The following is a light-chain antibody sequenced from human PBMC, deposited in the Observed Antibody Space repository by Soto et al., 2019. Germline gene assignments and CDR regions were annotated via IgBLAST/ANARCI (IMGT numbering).Light chain of an antibody. V-gene: IGKV4-1*01. CDR3: QQYYTTPLT. J-gene: IGKJ2*01. CDR2: WAS. CDR1: QSVLYSSSNKNY. Sequence: DIVMTQSPDSLAVSLGERATINCNSSQSVLYSSSNKNYLAWYQQKPGQPPNLLIYWASTRESGVPDRFSGRGSGTDFTLTISSLQAEDVAVYYCQQYYTTPLTFGQGTKLEIK.